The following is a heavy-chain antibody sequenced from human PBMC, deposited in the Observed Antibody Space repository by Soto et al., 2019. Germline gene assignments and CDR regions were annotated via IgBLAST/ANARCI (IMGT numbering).Heavy chain of an antibody. Sequence: SETLSLTCTVSGGSISSGGYYWSWIRQHPGKGLEGIGYIYYSVSTYYNPSLKSRVTISVDTSKNQFSLKLSPVTAADKAVYYCARKPYYYDSSGYFDYCGQXTLVTVSS. CDR1: GGSISSGGYY. CDR2: IYYSVST. D-gene: IGHD3-22*01. CDR3: ARKPYYYDSSGYFDY. J-gene: IGHJ4*02. V-gene: IGHV4-31*03.